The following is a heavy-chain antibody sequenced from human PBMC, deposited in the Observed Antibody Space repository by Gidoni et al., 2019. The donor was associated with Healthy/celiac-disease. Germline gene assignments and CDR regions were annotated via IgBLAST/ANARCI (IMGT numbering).Heavy chain of an antibody. J-gene: IGHJ5*02. CDR2: INPNSGGT. CDR3: ARESGYCSSTSCRGWFDP. D-gene: IGHD2-2*01. V-gene: IGHV1-2*02. Sequence: QVQRVQSGAEAKKPGASVKVSGKAPGETSTASYLHWGRQAPGQGLEWMGWINPNSGGTNYAQKFQGRVTMTRDTSISTAYMELSRLRSDDTAVYYCARESGYCSSTSCRGWFDPWGQGTLVTVSS. CDR1: GETSTASY.